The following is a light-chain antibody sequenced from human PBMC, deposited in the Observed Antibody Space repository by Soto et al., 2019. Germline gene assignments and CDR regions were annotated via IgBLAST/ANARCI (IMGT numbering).Light chain of an antibody. V-gene: IGKV3-15*01. CDR2: GAS. Sequence: EIVMTQSPASLSVPPGERATLSCRASQSVSSNFAWYLQKPGQAPRLLIYGASTRATAVPARFTASGFGTEFTLTISSLQSDDFGVYYCQQYDTWPRTFGQGTKVDIK. CDR3: QQYDTWPRT. CDR1: QSVSSN. J-gene: IGKJ1*01.